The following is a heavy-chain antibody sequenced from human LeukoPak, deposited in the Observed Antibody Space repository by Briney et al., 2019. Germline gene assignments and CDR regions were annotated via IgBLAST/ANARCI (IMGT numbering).Heavy chain of an antibody. J-gene: IGHJ6*03. CDR3: ARAHLSSSSTDYMDV. D-gene: IGHD6-6*01. V-gene: IGHV3-30*03. Sequence: GGSLRLSCVGSGFTFNSYGMHWVRQAPGKGLQWVAAITYDGSTRYHADSVKGRFTISRDNSKNTLSLQMNSLRPEDTAVYYCARAHLSSSSTDYMDVWGKGTTVTVSS. CDR2: ITYDGSTR. CDR1: GFTFNSYG.